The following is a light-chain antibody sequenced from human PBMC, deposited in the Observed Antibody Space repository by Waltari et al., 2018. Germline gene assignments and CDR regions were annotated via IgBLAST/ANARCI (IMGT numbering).Light chain of an antibody. CDR3: QQSYTSPWT. CDR1: QPVSRY. CDR2: AAS. V-gene: IGKV1-39*01. J-gene: IGKJ1*01. Sequence: DVLMTQSPSSLPASVGDRVTIACRASQPVSRYLNWYQQEPGRAPKLLIYAASSLQSGVPSRFSGSGSGTDFILTISSLQPEDFATYYCQQSYTSPWTFGQGTKVDFK.